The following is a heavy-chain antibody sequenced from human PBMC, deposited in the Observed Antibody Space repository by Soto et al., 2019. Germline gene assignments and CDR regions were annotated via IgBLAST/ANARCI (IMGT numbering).Heavy chain of an antibody. D-gene: IGHD7-27*01. CDR2: IIPIFSKT. V-gene: IGHV1-69*01. Sequence: QVQLVQSGAEVKELGSPVKVSCKTSGGTFTTSSFVWVRQGPGQGLEWMGGIIPIFSKTNFAPKFQGRVTFTADESTRTVYMELSSLRSEDTAIYYCATDVVRSTGGDSWGQGTLVTVSS. J-gene: IGHJ4*02. CDR3: ATDVVRSTGGDS. CDR1: GGTFTTSS.